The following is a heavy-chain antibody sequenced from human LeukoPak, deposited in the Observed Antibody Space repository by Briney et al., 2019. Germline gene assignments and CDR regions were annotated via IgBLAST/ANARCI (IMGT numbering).Heavy chain of an antibody. CDR1: GFTFSDYY. J-gene: IGHJ4*02. CDR2: ITSSGSTI. D-gene: IGHD1-26*01. Sequence: PGGSLRLSCAASGFTFSDYYMSWIRQAPGKGLEWVSYITSSGSTIYHADSVKGRFTISRDNAKNSLYLQTDSLRAEDTAVYYCARDVSSVGALDYWGQGTLVTVSS. CDR3: ARDVSSVGALDY. V-gene: IGHV3-11*01.